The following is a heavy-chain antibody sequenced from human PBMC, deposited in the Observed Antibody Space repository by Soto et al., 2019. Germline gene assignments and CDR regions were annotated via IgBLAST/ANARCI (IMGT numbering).Heavy chain of an antibody. J-gene: IGHJ3*02. V-gene: IGHV1-2*04. CDR2: INPNSGGT. CDR1: GYTFTGYY. Sequence: SVKVSCKASGYTFTGYYMHWVRQAPGQGLEWMGWINPNSGGTNYAQKFQGWVTMTRDTSISTAYMELSRLRSDDTAVYYCAKGIVGATAAFDIWGQGTMVTVSS. D-gene: IGHD1-26*01. CDR3: AKGIVGATAAFDI.